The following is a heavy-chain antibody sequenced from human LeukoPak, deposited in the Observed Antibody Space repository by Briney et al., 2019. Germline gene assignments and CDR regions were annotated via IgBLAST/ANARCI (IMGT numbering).Heavy chain of an antibody. Sequence: GGSLRLSCAASGFTFSSYAMSWVRQTPRKGLEWVSCISGSGSYIYYADSVKGRFTISRDNAKNSLHLQVNSLRAEDTAVYYCVRERFHGSGAPKFDFWGQGTLVTVSS. CDR2: ISGSGSYI. CDR1: GFTFSSYA. V-gene: IGHV3-21*06. J-gene: IGHJ4*02. D-gene: IGHD3-10*01. CDR3: VRERFHGSGAPKFDF.